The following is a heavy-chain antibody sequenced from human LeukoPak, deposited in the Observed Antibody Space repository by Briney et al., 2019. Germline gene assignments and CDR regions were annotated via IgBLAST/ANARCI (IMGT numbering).Heavy chain of an antibody. CDR1: GGSFSGYY. CDR3: ATWKLGQQSFDY. J-gene: IGHJ4*02. D-gene: IGHD1-1*01. V-gene: IGHV4-34*01. CDR2: INHSGST. Sequence: SETLSLTCAVYGGSFSGYYWSWIRQPPGKGLEWIGEINHSGSTNYNPSLKSRVTISLDMSKNHFSLNLSSVTAADTAVYYCATWKLGQQSFDYWGQGTLVTVSS.